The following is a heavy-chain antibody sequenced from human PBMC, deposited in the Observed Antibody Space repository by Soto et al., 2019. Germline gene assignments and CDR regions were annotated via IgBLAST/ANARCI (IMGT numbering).Heavy chain of an antibody. Sequence: SETLSLTCTVSGGSISSYYWSWIRQPPGKGLEWIGYIYYSGSTNYNPSLKSRVTISVDTSKNQFSLKLSSVTAADTAVYYCARGGGIRFLEWLLLIDWGQGTLVTVSS. CDR1: GGSISSYY. V-gene: IGHV4-59*01. CDR2: IYYSGST. CDR3: ARGGGIRFLEWLLLID. J-gene: IGHJ4*02. D-gene: IGHD3-3*01.